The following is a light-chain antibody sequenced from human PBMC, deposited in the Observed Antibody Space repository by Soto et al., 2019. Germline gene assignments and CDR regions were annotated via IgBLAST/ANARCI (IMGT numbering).Light chain of an antibody. CDR1: SSDVGGYNY. V-gene: IGLV2-8*01. Sequence: QSALTQPPSAPGSPGQSVTISCTGTSSDVGGYNYVSWFQQHPGKAPKLIIHEVNQRPSGVPDRFSGSKSGNTASLTVSGLQAEDEGTYYCSSYGGYNNVVFGTGTKVTVL. CDR3: SSYGGYNNVV. J-gene: IGLJ1*01. CDR2: EVN.